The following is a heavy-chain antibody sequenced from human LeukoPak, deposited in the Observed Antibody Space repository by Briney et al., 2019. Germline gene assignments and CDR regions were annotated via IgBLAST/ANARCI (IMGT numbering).Heavy chain of an antibody. V-gene: IGHV1-69*04. J-gene: IGHJ4*02. CDR1: GGTFSSYA. D-gene: IGHD2-2*01. CDR2: IIPILGIA. Sequence: SVKVSCKASGGTFSSYAISWVRQAPGQGLEWMGRIIPILGIANYAQKFQGRVTITADKSTSTAYMELSSLRSDDTAVYYCARDTPTDVVVPAAIIRGDYWGQGTLVTVSS. CDR3: ARDTPTDVVVPAAIIRGDY.